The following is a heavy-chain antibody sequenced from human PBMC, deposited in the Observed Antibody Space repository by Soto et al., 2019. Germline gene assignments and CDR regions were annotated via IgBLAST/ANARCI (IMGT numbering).Heavy chain of an antibody. V-gene: IGHV4-30-4*01. CDR2: IYKSTTT. CDR1: GDSISTVDYF. J-gene: IGHJ5*01. Sequence: PSETLSLTCSVSGDSISTVDYFWACIRQPPGQALEYIGYIYKSTTTYYNPSFESRVAISLDTSKSQFSLNVTSVTAADTAVYFCARGRYCLTGRCFPNWFDSWVQGTLVAVSS. D-gene: IGHD2-15*01. CDR3: ARGRYCLTGRCFPNWFDS.